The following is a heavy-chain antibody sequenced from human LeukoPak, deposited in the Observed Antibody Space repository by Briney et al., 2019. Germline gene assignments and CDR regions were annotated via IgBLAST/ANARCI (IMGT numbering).Heavy chain of an antibody. CDR1: GGSIDGRSYN. CDR3: ARFVSIRGGIHLNYFDS. J-gene: IGHJ4*02. CDR2: IYNSLSA. D-gene: IGHD2-15*01. V-gene: IGHV4-39*01. Sequence: LETLSLTCAVSGGSIDGRSYNWGWVRQPPGKGLEWIGSIYNSLSAYYNPSLKSRVTISIDMSKKQFSLNLNSATAADSAVYYCARFVSIRGGIHLNYFDSWGQGRLVTVSS.